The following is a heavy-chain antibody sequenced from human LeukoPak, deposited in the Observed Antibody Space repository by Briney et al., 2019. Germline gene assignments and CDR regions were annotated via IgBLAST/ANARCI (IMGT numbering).Heavy chain of an antibody. D-gene: IGHD5-12*01. J-gene: IGHJ4*02. CDR3: ARDRVGYPKYYFDY. Sequence: GGSLRLSCAASGFTFSSYSMNWVRQAPGKGLEWVSYVSSSSSAIYYADPVKGRFTISRDNAKNSLYLQMNSLTDDDTAVYYCARDRVGYPKYYFDYWGQGTLVTVSS. CDR1: GFTFSSYS. CDR2: VSSSSSAI. V-gene: IGHV3-48*02.